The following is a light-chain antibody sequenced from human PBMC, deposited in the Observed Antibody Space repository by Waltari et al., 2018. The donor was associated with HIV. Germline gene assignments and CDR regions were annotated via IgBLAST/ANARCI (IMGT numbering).Light chain of an antibody. CDR1: TIGSKG. V-gene: IGLV3-21*02. J-gene: IGLJ3*02. Sequence: SYVLTQPPSVSVAPGQTARITCGGNTIGSKGVHWYQQKPGQAPVLVVYDDTDRPSGIPERFSGSKSGNTATLSVSRVEAGDEADYYCQVWDSSSDHPVFGGGTQLTVL. CDR3: QVWDSSSDHPV. CDR2: DDT.